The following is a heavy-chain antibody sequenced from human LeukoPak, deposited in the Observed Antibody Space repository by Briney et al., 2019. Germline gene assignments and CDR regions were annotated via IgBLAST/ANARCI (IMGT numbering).Heavy chain of an antibody. CDR1: GGSISSYY. J-gene: IGHJ3*02. Sequence: SETLSLTCAVSGGSISSYYWSWIRQPPGKGLEWIGYIYYSGSTNYNPSLKSRVTISVDTSKNQFSLKLSSVTAADTAVYYCARDGYSSGWGRAFDIWGRGTMVTVSS. CDR3: ARDGYSSGWGRAFDI. D-gene: IGHD6-19*01. V-gene: IGHV4-59*01. CDR2: IYYSGST.